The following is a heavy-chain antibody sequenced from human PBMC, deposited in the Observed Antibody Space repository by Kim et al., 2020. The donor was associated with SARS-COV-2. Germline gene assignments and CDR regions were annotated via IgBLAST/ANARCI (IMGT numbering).Heavy chain of an antibody. CDR2: IYSSGST. J-gene: IGHJ4*02. CDR1: GGSMSSYY. V-gene: IGHV4-59*01. D-gene: IGHD6-13*01. Sequence: SETLSLTCNVSGGSMSSYYWSWIRQPPGKGLEWVGYIYSSGSTNYNPSLKSRVTISLDTSKTQFSLKFSSVTAADTAVYYCARMDSSTWYSLDFWGQGTLVSVSS. CDR3: ARMDSSTWYSLDF.